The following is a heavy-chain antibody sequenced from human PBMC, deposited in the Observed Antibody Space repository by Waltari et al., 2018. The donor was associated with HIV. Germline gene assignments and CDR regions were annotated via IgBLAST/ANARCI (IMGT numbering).Heavy chain of an antibody. CDR2: MSSIGTFT. D-gene: IGHD6-13*01. Sequence: EVQLVESGGGPVKPGGSLRLSCRASGFTFNSYSLNWVRQAPGKGPEWISAMSSIGTFTHYADSVKGRFTISRDNANKSVYLQMNSLRAEDTAVYYCARDSRDNSWSLNFFDPWGQGTLVTVSS. CDR1: GFTFNSYS. J-gene: IGHJ5*02. CDR3: ARDSRDNSWSLNFFDP. V-gene: IGHV3-21*01.